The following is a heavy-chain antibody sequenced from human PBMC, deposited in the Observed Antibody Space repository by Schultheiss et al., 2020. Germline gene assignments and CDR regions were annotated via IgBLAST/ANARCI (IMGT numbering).Heavy chain of an antibody. J-gene: IGHJ4*02. CDR3: ARGKSPFDY. V-gene: IGHV4-59*13. CDR1: NGSISNYY. Sequence: SETLSLTCTVSNGSISNYYWNWFRQPPGKELEWVGHIYYSAYTNYNPSLKSRVTISVDTSKNQFSLKLTSVTAADTAVYYCARGKSPFDYWGQGTLVTVSS. CDR2: IYYSAYT.